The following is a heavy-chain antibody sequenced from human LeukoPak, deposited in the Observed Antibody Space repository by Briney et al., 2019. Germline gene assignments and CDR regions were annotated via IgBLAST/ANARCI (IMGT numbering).Heavy chain of an antibody. CDR1: GGSVSNYY. CDR3: ARFPGDDSPDYYYGMDV. CDR2: IYYSGTT. Sequence: SETLSLTCTVSGGSVSNYYWSWIRQPPGKGLEWIGYIYYSGTTDYNPSLKSRVTISVDTSKNQFSLKLSSVTAADTAVYYCARFPGDDSPDYYYGMDVWGQGTTVTVSS. D-gene: IGHD3-10*01. J-gene: IGHJ6*02. V-gene: IGHV4-59*08.